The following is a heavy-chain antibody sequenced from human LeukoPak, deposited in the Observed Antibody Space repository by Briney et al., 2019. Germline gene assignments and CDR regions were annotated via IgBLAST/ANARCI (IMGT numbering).Heavy chain of an antibody. J-gene: IGHJ4*02. CDR3: AKEQNTYSSSPPDY. V-gene: IGHV3-23*01. CDR2: ISSSGGST. CDR1: GFTFSSYA. D-gene: IGHD6-13*01. Sequence: GGSLRLSCAASGFTFSSYAMSWVRQAPGKGLEWVSVISSSGGSTYYADSVKGRFTISRDNSKNTLYLQMNSLRAEDTAVYYCAKEQNTYSSSPPDYWGQGTLVTVSS.